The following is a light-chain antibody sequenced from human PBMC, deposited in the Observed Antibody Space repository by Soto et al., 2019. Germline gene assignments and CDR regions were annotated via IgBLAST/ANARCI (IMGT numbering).Light chain of an antibody. J-gene: IGKJ5*01. Sequence: ENVMTQSPGTLSLSPGERATLSCRASQSVSSTHLAWYQQKPGQAPRLLIYGASSRATGIPDRFSGSGSGTDFTLTISSLEPEDFAVYFCQHYGTSPFTFGQGTRLAI. V-gene: IGKV3-20*01. CDR3: QHYGTSPFT. CDR1: QSVSSTH. CDR2: GAS.